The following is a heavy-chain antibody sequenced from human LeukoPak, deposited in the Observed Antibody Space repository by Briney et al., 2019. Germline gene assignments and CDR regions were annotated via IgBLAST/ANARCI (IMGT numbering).Heavy chain of an antibody. CDR3: ARREADY. Sequence: GGSLRLSCAASGFTFDDYGMSWVRQAPGKGLEWVSVIYSGGSTYYADSVKGRFTISRDNSKNTLYLQMNSLRAEDTAVYYCARREADYWGQGTLVTVSS. CDR1: GFTFDDYG. J-gene: IGHJ4*02. CDR2: IYSGGST. V-gene: IGHV3-53*01.